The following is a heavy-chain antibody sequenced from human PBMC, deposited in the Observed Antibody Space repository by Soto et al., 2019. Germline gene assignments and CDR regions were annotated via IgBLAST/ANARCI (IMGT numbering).Heavy chain of an antibody. D-gene: IGHD1-20*01. CDR3: ARGANWNALYY. CDR2: TYYRSKWYN. J-gene: IGHJ4*02. V-gene: IGHV6-1*01. CDR1: GDSVSSNSAA. Sequence: KQSPTLSLPCAISGDSVSSNSAAWTWIRQSPSRGLEWLGRTYYRSKWYNDYAVSVKSRITINPDTSKNQFSLQLNSVTPEDTAVYYCARGANWNALYYWGQGTLVTVSS.